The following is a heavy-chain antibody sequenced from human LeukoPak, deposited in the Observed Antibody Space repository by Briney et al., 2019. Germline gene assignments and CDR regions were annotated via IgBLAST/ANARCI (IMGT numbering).Heavy chain of an antibody. D-gene: IGHD6-19*01. J-gene: IGHJ4*02. CDR2: VYYSGTT. CDR3: ARGTLYSGWSYYFDY. CDR1: GGSIWLSYYY. V-gene: IGHV4-39*07. Sequence: PSETLSLTCSVSGGSIWLSYYYWGWIRQPPGKALEWVGSVYYSGTTSYNPSLKSRVTISVGMSKNHFSLRLSSVTAADTAMYYCARGTLYSGWSYYFDYWGQGSQVTVSS.